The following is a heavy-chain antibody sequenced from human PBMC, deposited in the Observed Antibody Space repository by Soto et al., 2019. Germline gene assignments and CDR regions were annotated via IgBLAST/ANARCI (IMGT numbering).Heavy chain of an antibody. CDR1: GGTFSSYA. D-gene: IGHD3-22*01. J-gene: IGHJ3*02. V-gene: IGHV1-69*01. CDR3: ARGLDSSGYPQVAFDI. CDR2: IIPIFGTA. Sequence: QVQLVQSGAEVKKPGSSVKVSCKASGGTFSSYAISWVRQAPGQGLEWMRGIIPIFGTANYAQKFQGRVTITADEYTSTAYMEMSSLRSEETAVYYCARGLDSSGYPQVAFDIWGQGTMVTVSS.